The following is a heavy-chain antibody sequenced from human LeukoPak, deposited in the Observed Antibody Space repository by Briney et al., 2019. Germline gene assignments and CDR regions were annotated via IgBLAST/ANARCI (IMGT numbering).Heavy chain of an antibody. CDR3: VRDSEEVSALDY. J-gene: IGHJ4*02. Sequence: ASVKVSCKASGYTFSDNYIHWVRQAPGQGLEWMGIINPNGGVTTYAQKFQGRVTMTRDTSTSTIYMDLSSLKSEDTAVYYCVRDSEEVSALDYWGQGTLVTVSS. V-gene: IGHV1-46*01. CDR2: INPNGGVT. D-gene: IGHD5/OR15-5a*01. CDR1: GYTFSDNY.